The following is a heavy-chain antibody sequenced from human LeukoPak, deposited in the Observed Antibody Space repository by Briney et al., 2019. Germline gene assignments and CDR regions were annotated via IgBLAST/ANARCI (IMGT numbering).Heavy chain of an antibody. CDR2: IKQDGSEK. D-gene: IGHD6-13*01. J-gene: IGHJ5*02. CDR3: ARSIAAHDPSWFDP. V-gene: IGHV3-7*01. CDR1: GFTFSSYW. Sequence: GSLRLSYAASGFTFSSYWMSWVRQAPGKGLEWVANIKQDGSEKYYVDSVKGRFTISRDNAKNSLYLQMNSLRAEDTAVYYCARSIAAHDPSWFDPWGQGTLVTVSS.